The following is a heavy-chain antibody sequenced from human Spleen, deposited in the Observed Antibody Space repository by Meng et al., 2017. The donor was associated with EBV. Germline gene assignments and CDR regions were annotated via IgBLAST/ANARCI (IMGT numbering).Heavy chain of an antibody. J-gene: IGHJ4*02. CDR3: ARGAAAGH. CDR1: GYSLTDYP. CDR2: INTNTGNP. Sequence: QVQLVQSGSELKKPGASVTVSCKASGYSLTDYPMNWVRQAPGQGLEWMGWINTNTGNPTYDQGFTGRFVFLLDTSVNTAYLQINGLKAEDTAVYYCARGAAAGHWGQGTLVTVSS. V-gene: IGHV7-4-1*02. D-gene: IGHD6-13*01.